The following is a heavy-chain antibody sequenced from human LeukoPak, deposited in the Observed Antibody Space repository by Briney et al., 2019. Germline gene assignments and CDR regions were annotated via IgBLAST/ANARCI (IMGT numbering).Heavy chain of an antibody. J-gene: IGHJ6*03. Sequence: GASVKVSCKASGYTFTSYGISWVRQAPGQGLEWRGWISAYNGNTNYAQKLQGRVTMTTDTSTSTAYMELRSLRSDDTAVYYCARVNYCSSTSCYNGYYYYYMDVWGKGTTVTVSS. CDR3: ARVNYCSSTSCYNGYYYYYMDV. V-gene: IGHV1-18*01. D-gene: IGHD2-2*02. CDR1: GYTFTSYG. CDR2: ISAYNGNT.